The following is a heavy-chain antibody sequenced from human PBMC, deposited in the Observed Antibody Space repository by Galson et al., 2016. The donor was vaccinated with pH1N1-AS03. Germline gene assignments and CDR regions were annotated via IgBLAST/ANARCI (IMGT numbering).Heavy chain of an antibody. CDR3: IKGGAASADFFDI. J-gene: IGHJ3*02. D-gene: IGHD3/OR15-3a*01. CDR1: GFRFDDYA. CDR2: ISWNSNKI. V-gene: IGHV3-9*01. Sequence: SLRLSCAVSGFRFDDYAMHWVRQAPGKGLEWVSSISWNSNKIDYADSVKGRFTISRDNAKNSLNLQMNSLRAEDTALYYCIKGGAASADFFDIWGQGTMVTVSS.